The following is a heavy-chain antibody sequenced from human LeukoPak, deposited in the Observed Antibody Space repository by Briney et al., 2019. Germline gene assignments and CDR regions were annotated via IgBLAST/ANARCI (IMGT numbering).Heavy chain of an antibody. D-gene: IGHD3-22*01. CDR1: GGSISSYS. CDR2: IYYSGST. Sequence: SETLSLTCTVSGGSISSYSWSWIRQPPGKGLEWIGYIYYSGSTNYNPSLKSRVTISVDTSKNQFSQKLSSVTAADTAVYYCARGVATRDSSGYYYDAFDIWGQGTMATVSS. V-gene: IGHV4-59*01. CDR3: ARGVATRDSSGYYYDAFDI. J-gene: IGHJ3*02.